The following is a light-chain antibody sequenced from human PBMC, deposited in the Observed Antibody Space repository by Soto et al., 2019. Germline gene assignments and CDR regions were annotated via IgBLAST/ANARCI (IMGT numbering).Light chain of an antibody. CDR2: ATS. Sequence: EIVLTQSPGTLSLSPGERATLSCRASQSINNHFLAWYQQKRGQAHRLLIYATSNRATGIPDRLSGSGSGTDFTLAISRLEPEDFAVYYCHHYGSPFTFGPGTKVHIK. CDR3: HHYGSPFT. J-gene: IGKJ3*01. CDR1: QSINNHF. V-gene: IGKV3-20*01.